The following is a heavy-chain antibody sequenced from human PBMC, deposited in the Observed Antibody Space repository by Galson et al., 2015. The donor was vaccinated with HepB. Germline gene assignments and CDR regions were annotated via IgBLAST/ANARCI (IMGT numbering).Heavy chain of an antibody. Sequence: SVKVSCKASGGTFSSYAISWVRQAPGQGLEWMGGIIPILGIANYAQKFQGRVTITADKSASTAYMELSSLRSEDTAVYYCARCRVVAAPGAWHWFDPWGQGTLVTVSS. V-gene: IGHV1-69*10. J-gene: IGHJ5*02. CDR2: IIPILGIA. D-gene: IGHD2-15*01. CDR1: GGTFSSYA. CDR3: ARCRVVAAPGAWHWFDP.